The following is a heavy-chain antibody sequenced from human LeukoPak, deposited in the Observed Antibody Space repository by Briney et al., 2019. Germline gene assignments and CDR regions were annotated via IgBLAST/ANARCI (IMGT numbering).Heavy chain of an antibody. D-gene: IGHD6-19*01. V-gene: IGHV3-30*18. Sequence: PGRSLRLSCAASGFTFSTYGMHWVRQAPGKGLEWVAIISYDGNYKYYVDSVKGRFTISRDNSKNTLYLQMNSLRAEDTAVYYCAKHSSGITVAGTIQYWGQGTLVTVSS. CDR3: AKHSSGITVAGTIQY. J-gene: IGHJ4*02. CDR1: GFTFSTYG. CDR2: ISYDGNYK.